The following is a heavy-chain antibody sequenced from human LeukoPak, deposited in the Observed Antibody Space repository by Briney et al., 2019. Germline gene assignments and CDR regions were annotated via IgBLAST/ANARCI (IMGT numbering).Heavy chain of an antibody. D-gene: IGHD6-6*01. CDR3: ARDHIAARPYYYYMDV. CDR2: ISAYNGNT. Sequence: ASVKVSCKASGYTFTSYGISWVRQAPGQGLEWMGWISAYNGNTNYAQKLQGRVTMTTDTSTSTAYMELRSLRSDDTAVYYCARDHIAARPYYYYMDVWGKGTTVTVSS. CDR1: GYTFTSYG. V-gene: IGHV1-18*01. J-gene: IGHJ6*03.